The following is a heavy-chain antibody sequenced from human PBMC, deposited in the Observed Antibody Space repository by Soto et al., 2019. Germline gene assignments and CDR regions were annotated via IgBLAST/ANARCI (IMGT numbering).Heavy chain of an antibody. CDR1: GGSISSYY. D-gene: IGHD6-19*01. V-gene: IGHV4-59*01. CDR3: AGWNYYYYYYMDV. CDR2: IYYSGST. J-gene: IGHJ6*03. Sequence: SETLSLTCTVSGGSISSYYWSWIRQPPGKGLEWIGYIYYSGSTNYIPSLKSRVTISVDTSKNQFSLKLSSVTAADTAVYYCAGWNYYYYYYMDVWGKGTTVTVSS.